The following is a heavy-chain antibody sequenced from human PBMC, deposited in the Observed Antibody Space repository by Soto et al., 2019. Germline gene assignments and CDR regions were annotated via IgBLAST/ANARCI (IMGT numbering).Heavy chain of an antibody. J-gene: IGHJ4*02. CDR1: GYTFTSSG. CDR2: INTGNGYT. D-gene: IGHD5-18*01. V-gene: IGHV1-3*04. CDR3: ARAGGYSYGFPFDY. Sequence: ASVKVSCKASGYTFTSSGIHCVRQAPGQRLEWMGWINTGNGYTKYSQKFQNRVTITRDTSASTAYMELSSLRSEDTSVYYCARAGGYSYGFPFDYWGQGTLVTVSS.